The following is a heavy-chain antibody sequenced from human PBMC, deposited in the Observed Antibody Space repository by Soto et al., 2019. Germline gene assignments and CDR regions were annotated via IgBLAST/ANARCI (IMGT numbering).Heavy chain of an antibody. D-gene: IGHD3-3*01. Sequence: EVQLVESGGGLVQPGGSLTLSCAASGFTFSSFWMTWVRQAPGKGLEWVANIKQDGSAKNYVDSVEGRFTVSRDNAKNSLSLQMTSLRVEDTAVYYCVRSQSAAYHAWGQGTMVIVSS. CDR1: GFTFSSFW. CDR3: VRSQSAAYHA. CDR2: IKQDGSAK. J-gene: IGHJ3*01. V-gene: IGHV3-7*01.